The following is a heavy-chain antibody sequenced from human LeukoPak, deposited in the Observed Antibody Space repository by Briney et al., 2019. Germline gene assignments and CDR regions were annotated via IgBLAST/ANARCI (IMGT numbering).Heavy chain of an antibody. V-gene: IGHV1-46*01. CDR1: GYSFTSHY. J-gene: IGHJ5*02. Sequence: ASVKVSCKASGYSFTSHYMHWVRQAPGQGLEWMGLINPSGSSTLYAQKFQGRVTMTRDMSTTTDYMELSSLRSEDTAVYYCATVVDGYNYPTRFDPWGQGTLVTVSS. CDR3: ATVVDGYNYPTRFDP. CDR2: INPSGSST. D-gene: IGHD5-24*01.